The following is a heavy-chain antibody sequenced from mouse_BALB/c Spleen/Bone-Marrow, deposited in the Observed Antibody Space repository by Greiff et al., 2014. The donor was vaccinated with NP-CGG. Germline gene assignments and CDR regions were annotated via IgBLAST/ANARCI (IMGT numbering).Heavy chain of an antibody. D-gene: IGHD1-1*01. Sequence: VKLMESGPGLVAPSQSLYITCTVSGFSLTDYGVSWIRQPPGKGLEWLGVIWGGGITYYNSTLKSRLSISKDNSKSQVFLKMNSLQTDDAAIYYCAKHDTTVVLDYWGQGTTLTVSS. CDR2: IWGGGIT. CDR1: GFSLTDYG. CDR3: AKHDTTVVLDY. V-gene: IGHV2-6-5*01. J-gene: IGHJ2*01.